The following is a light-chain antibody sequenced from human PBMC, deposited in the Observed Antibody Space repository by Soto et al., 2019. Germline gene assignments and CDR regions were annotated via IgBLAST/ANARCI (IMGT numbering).Light chain of an antibody. CDR2: GAS. V-gene: IGKV3-20*01. J-gene: IGKJ2*01. CDR1: QSVSSSY. CDR3: QQYGSSPGYT. Sequence: EIVLTQSPGTLSLSPGERATLSCRASQSVSSSYLAWYQQKPGQAPRLLIYGASSRATGIPDRFSGSGSGTDFTLTISRLEPEDFAVCYCQQYGSSPGYTFGQGTKLEIK.